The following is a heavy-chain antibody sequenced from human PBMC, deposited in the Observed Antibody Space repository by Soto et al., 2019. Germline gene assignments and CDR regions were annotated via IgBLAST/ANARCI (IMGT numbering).Heavy chain of an antibody. CDR3: ATSGECGGDCYVYRMDV. J-gene: IGHJ6*02. CDR1: GSSFNSFA. V-gene: IGHV1-69*13. D-gene: IGHD2-21*02. CDR2: IIPIFGAA. Sequence: SVKVSCKASGSSFNSFAISCVRQAPGQVLEWMGGIIPIFGAASYGQRIQGRVTITADESTSTAFMELSSLRSEDTAVYYCATSGECGGDCYVYRMDVWGQGTTVTVSS.